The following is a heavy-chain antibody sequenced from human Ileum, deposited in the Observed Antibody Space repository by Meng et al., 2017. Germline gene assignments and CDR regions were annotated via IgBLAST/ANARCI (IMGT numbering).Heavy chain of an antibody. CDR3: ARGRDGYGYGYY. Sequence: SVKVSCKASGVTFSSYAIGWVRQAPGQGLEWMGGIIPIFGTANYAQKFQGRVTITTDESTSTAYMELSSLRSEDTAVYYCARGRDGYGYGYYWGQGTLVTVSS. D-gene: IGHD5-18*01. CDR2: IIPIFGTA. V-gene: IGHV1-69*05. CDR1: GVTFSSYA. J-gene: IGHJ4*02.